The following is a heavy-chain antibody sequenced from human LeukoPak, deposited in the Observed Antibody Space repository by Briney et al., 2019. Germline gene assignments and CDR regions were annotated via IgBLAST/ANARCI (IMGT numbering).Heavy chain of an antibody. D-gene: IGHD6-13*01. CDR3: AKAGTPRIAAAEDWFDP. CDR1: GFTFSSYA. Sequence: GGSLRLSCAASGFTFSSYAMSWVRQAPGKGLEWVSAISGSGGSTYYADSVKGRFTISRDNSKNTLYLQMNSLRAEDTAVYYCAKAGTPRIAAAEDWFDPWGQGTLVTVSS. V-gene: IGHV3-23*01. CDR2: ISGSGGST. J-gene: IGHJ5*02.